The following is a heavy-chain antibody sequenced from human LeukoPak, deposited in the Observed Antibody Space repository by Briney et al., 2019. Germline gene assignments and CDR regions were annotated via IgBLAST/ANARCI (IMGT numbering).Heavy chain of an antibody. CDR3: ARTPSSYDYLYYFEY. CDR2: INPNSGGT. Sequence: ASVKVSCKASGYTFTGYYMHWVRQAPGQGLEWMGWINPNSGGTNYAQKFQGRVTMTRDTSISTAYMELSRLRSDDTAVYYCARTPSSYDYLYYFEYWGQGTLVTVSS. J-gene: IGHJ4*02. CDR1: GYTFTGYY. D-gene: IGHD3-16*01. V-gene: IGHV1-2*02.